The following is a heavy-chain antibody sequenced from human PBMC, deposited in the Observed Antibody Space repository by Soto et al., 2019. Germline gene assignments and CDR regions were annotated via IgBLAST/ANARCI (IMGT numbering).Heavy chain of an antibody. D-gene: IGHD3-22*01. CDR1: GFTFSSYS. CDR2: ISSSSSYI. J-gene: IGHJ3*02. V-gene: IGHV3-21*01. CDR3: ARELGAMIVVAPRPSGAAFDI. Sequence: EVQLVESGGGLVKPGGSLRLSCAASGFTFSSYSMNWVRQAPGKGLEWVSSISSSSSYIYYADSVKGRFTISRDNAKNSLYLQMNSLRAEDTAVYYCARELGAMIVVAPRPSGAAFDIWGQGTMVTVSS.